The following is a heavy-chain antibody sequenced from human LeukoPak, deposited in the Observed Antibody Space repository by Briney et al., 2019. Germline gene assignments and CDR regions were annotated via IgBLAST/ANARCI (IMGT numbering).Heavy chain of an antibody. D-gene: IGHD3-10*01. V-gene: IGHV1-46*01. Sequence: GASVKVSCKAFGYTFTSNYMHWVRQAPGQGPEWMGVISPSGGSTTYAQKFQGRVTLTRDMSTSTDYLELSSLKSEDTAVYYCARDLGGTRPRGSWGQGTLVTVSS. CDR1: GYTFTSNY. CDR3: ARDLGGTRPRGS. J-gene: IGHJ5*02. CDR2: ISPSGGST.